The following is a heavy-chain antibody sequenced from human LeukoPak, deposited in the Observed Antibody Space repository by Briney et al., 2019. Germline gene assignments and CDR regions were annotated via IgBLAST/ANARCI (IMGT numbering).Heavy chain of an antibody. J-gene: IGHJ1*01. CDR3: AKESTH. V-gene: IGHV3-30-3*01. CDR1: GFTFSSYA. CDR2: ISYDGSNK. Sequence: PGGSLRLSCAASGFTFSSYAMHWVRQAPGKGLEWVAVISYDGSNKYYADSVKGRFTISRDNSKNTLYLQMNSLRAEDTAVYYCAKESTHWGQGTLVTVSS.